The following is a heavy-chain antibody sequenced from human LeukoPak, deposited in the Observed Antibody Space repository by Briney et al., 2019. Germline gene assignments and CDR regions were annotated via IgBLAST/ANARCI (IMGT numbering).Heavy chain of an antibody. CDR1: GYTFTSYG. CDR2: ISAYNGNT. CDR3: ARDGTSYYDSSGQSPFDY. J-gene: IGHJ4*02. D-gene: IGHD3-22*01. Sequence: ASVKVSCKASGYTFTSYGISRVRQAPGQGLEWMGWISAYNGNTNYAQKFQGRVTITADESTSTAYMELSSLRSEDTAVYYCARDGTSYYDSSGQSPFDYWGQGTLVTVSS. V-gene: IGHV1-18*01.